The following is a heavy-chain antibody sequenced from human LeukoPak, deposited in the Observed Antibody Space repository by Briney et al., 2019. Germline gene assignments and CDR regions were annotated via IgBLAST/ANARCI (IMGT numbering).Heavy chain of an antibody. CDR2: IYPAASDT. CDR1: SYSFTNSW. J-gene: IGHJ3*02. Sequence: GESQKISSKCTSYSFTNSWIGWMRETPGKRLECIGLIYPAASDTRYSPSFQGQVTISADKSISSAYLQWSSLKASDGAMYYCARTWGSTPGAFDIWGQGTMVTVSS. D-gene: IGHD1-26*01. CDR3: ARTWGSTPGAFDI. V-gene: IGHV5-51*01.